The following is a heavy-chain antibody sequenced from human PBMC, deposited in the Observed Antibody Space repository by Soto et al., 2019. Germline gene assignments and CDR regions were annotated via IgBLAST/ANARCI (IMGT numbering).Heavy chain of an antibody. CDR1: GGSFSGYY. V-gene: IGHV4-34*01. CDR2: INHSGST. J-gene: IGHJ6*03. D-gene: IGHD2-15*01. CDR3: ARGLRYCSGGSCFAYYYYMDV. Sequence: SETLSLTCAVYGGSFSGYYWSWIRQPPGKGLEWIGEINHSGSTNYNPSLKSRVTISVDTSKNQFSLKLGSVTAADTAVYYCARGLRYCSGGSCFAYYYYMDVWGKGTTVTVSS.